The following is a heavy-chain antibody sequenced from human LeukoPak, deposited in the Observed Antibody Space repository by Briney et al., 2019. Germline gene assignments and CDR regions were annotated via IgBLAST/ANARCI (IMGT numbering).Heavy chain of an antibody. J-gene: IGHJ4*02. CDR1: VYTFTRYS. CDR2: INPNSGGT. CDR3: AKFVYCGGDCYNDY. D-gene: IGHD2-21*02. V-gene: IGHV1-2*06. Sequence: ASVKVSCKRSVYTFTRYSMHWVRHAPGQGLEWIGLINPNSGGTNNAQKFQGRVTMTRDTSISTAYKELSRLRYDDTAVYYCAKFVYCGGDCYNDYWGQGTLVTASS.